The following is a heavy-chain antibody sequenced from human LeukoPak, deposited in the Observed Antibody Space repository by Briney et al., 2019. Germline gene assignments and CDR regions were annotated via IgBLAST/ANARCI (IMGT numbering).Heavy chain of an antibody. Sequence: PGGSLRLSCAASGFTFSSYSMNWVRQAPGKGLEWVSYISSSSSTIYYADSVKGRFTISRDNAKNSLYLQMNSLRAEDTAVCYCARDSYSIHYYYYYYMDVWGKGTTVTVSS. CDR1: GFTFSSYS. CDR3: ARDSYSIHYYYYYYMDV. V-gene: IGHV3-48*01. J-gene: IGHJ6*03. D-gene: IGHD4-11*01. CDR2: ISSSSSTI.